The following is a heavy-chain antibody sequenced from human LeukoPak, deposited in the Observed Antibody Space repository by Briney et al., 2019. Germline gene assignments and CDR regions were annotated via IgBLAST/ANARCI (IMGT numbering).Heavy chain of an antibody. D-gene: IGHD4-17*01. Sequence: SGRSLRLSCAASGFTFSSYSMNWVSQAPGKGMEWVSSISSSSSYIYYADSVKGRFTISRDNAKNSLYLQMNSLRAEDTAVYYCARALSVTFDYWGQGTLVTVSS. J-gene: IGHJ4*02. CDR3: ARALSVTFDY. V-gene: IGHV3-21*01. CDR2: ISSSSSYI. CDR1: GFTFSSYS.